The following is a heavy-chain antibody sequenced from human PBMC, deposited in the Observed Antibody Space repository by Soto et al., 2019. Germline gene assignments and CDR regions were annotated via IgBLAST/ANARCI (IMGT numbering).Heavy chain of an antibody. Sequence: EVQLLESGGGLVQPGGSLSRSCVVSGLPSSIYSMSWVRQAPGKGLEWVSGISGSGGSIYYADAVKGRFTGSRDNSKNTLYLQMNSRRADDTAIYYCAKSSGDTWRLYYLNFWGQGTLVTVSS. J-gene: IGHJ4*02. D-gene: IGHD6-19*01. CDR1: GLPSSIYS. CDR3: AKSSGDTWRLYYLNF. V-gene: IGHV3-23*01. CDR2: ISGSGGSI.